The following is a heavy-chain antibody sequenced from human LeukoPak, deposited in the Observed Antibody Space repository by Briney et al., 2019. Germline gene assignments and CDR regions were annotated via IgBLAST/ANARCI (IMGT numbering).Heavy chain of an antibody. J-gene: IGHJ4*02. CDR2: ISYDGSNK. Sequence: PGGSLRLSCAASGFTFSSYAMHWVRQAPGKGLEWVAVISYDGSNKYYADSVKGRFTISRDNSKNTLYLQMNSLRAEDTAVYYCASLFFRYGSGTYSVDYWGQGTLVTVSS. V-gene: IGHV3-30-3*01. D-gene: IGHD3-10*01. CDR3: ASLFFRYGSGTYSVDY. CDR1: GFTFSSYA.